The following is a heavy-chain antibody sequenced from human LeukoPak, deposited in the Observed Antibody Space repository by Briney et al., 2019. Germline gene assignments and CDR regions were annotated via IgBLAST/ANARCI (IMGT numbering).Heavy chain of an antibody. CDR3: ARGIIVVVPAAIDAFDI. D-gene: IGHD2-2*01. V-gene: IGHV1-69*05. CDR1: GGTFSSYA. CDR2: IIPIFGTA. Sequence: ASVKVSCKASGGTFSSYAISLVRQAPGQGLEWMGGIIPIFGTANYAQKFQGRVTITTDESTSTAYMELSSLRSEDTAVYYCARGIIVVVPAAIDAFDIWGQGTMVTVSS. J-gene: IGHJ3*02.